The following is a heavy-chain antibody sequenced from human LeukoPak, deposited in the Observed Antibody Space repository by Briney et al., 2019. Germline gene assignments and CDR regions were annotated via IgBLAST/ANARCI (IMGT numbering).Heavy chain of an antibody. CDR3: ARLTYCGGDCYRAFDI. J-gene: IGHJ3*02. D-gene: IGHD2-21*02. V-gene: IGHV3-7*01. CDR1: GFTFTTAW. Sequence: PGGSLRLSCTASGFTFTTAWMSWVRQAPGKGLEWVANIKQDGSEKYYVDSVKGRFTISRDNAKNSLYLQMNSLRAEDTAVYYCARLTYCGGDCYRAFDIWGQGTMVTVSS. CDR2: IKQDGSEK.